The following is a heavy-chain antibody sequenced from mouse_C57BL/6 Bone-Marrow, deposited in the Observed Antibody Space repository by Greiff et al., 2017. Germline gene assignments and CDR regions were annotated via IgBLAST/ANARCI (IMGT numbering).Heavy chain of an antibody. J-gene: IGHJ2*01. Sequence: DVMLVESGGDLVKPGGSLKLSCAASGFTFSSYGMSWVRQTPDKRLEWVATISSGGSYTYYPDSVKGRFTISRDNAKNTLYLQMSSLKSEDTAMYYCARHRDYGSLDYWGQGTTLTVSS. D-gene: IGHD1-1*01. CDR3: ARHRDYGSLDY. V-gene: IGHV5-6*02. CDR2: ISSGGSYT. CDR1: GFTFSSYG.